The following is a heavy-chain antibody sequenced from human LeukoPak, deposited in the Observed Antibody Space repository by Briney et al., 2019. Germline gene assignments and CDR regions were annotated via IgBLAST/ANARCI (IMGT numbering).Heavy chain of an antibody. D-gene: IGHD6-19*01. Sequence: GGSLRLSCAASGFTFSDYYMSWIRQAPGKGLEWVSAISGSGGSTYYADSVKGRFTISRDNSKNTLYLQMNSLRAEDTAVYYCAKSRVAGIYYYYGMDVWGQGTTVTVSS. J-gene: IGHJ6*02. CDR1: GFTFSDYY. V-gene: IGHV3-23*01. CDR2: ISGSGGST. CDR3: AKSRVAGIYYYYGMDV.